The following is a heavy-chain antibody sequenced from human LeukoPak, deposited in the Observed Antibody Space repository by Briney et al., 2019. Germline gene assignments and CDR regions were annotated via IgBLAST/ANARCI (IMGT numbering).Heavy chain of an antibody. CDR2: TDTSGRYV. D-gene: IGHD3-10*01. CDR1: GFTFSNYG. CDR3: ARGRSITLLRGVAMSDGFDI. V-gene: IGHV3-21*06. J-gene: IGHJ3*02. Sequence: PGGSLRLSCAASGFTFSNYGMNWVRQAPGKRLEWVSFTDTSGRYVYYGDSVKGRFTISRDNAKNLLFLQMNGLRAEDTALYYCARGRSITLLRGVAMSDGFDIWGQGAMVAVSS.